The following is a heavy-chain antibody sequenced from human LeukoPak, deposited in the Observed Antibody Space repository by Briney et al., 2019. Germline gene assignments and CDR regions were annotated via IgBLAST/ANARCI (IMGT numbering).Heavy chain of an antibody. J-gene: IGHJ4*02. CDR1: GFTFSSYW. CDR3: ARWGYCSGGSCYPDALDY. CDR2: INSDGSST. V-gene: IGHV3-74*01. Sequence: GGSLRLSCAASGFTFSSYWMHWVRHAPGKGLGWVSRINSDGSSTSYADSVKGRFTISRDNAKNTLYLQMNSLRAEDTAVYYCARWGYCSGGSCYPDALDYWGQGTLVTVSS. D-gene: IGHD2-15*01.